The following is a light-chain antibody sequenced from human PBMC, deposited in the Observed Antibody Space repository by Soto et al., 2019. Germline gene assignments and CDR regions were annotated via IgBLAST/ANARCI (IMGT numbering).Light chain of an antibody. J-gene: IGLJ1*01. Sequence: QSVLTQPPSVSGAPGQGVTISCTGSNSNIGAGYDVHWYQQLPGTAPKLLIYGNSNRPSGVPDRFSGSKSGTSASLAITGLQAEDEADYYCQSYDSSLSGYVFGTGTKLTVL. V-gene: IGLV1-40*01. CDR1: NSNIGAGYD. CDR2: GNS. CDR3: QSYDSSLSGYV.